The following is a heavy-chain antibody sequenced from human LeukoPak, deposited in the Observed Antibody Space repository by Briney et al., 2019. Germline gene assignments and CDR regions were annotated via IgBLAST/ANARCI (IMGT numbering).Heavy chain of an antibody. Sequence: SETLSLTCTVSGYSISSGYYWGWIRQPPGKGLEWIGSIYYSGSTYYNPSLKSRVTISVDTSKNQFSLKLSSVTAADTAVYYCARQDNWNYGNGDFDYWGQGTLVTVSS. V-gene: IGHV4-38-2*02. CDR2: IYYSGST. J-gene: IGHJ4*02. D-gene: IGHD1-7*01. CDR3: ARQDNWNYGNGDFDY. CDR1: GYSISSGYY.